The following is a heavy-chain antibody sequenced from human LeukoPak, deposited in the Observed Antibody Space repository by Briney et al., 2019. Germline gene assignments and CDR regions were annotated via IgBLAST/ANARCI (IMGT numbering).Heavy chain of an antibody. V-gene: IGHV3-21*01. CDR3: ARDLADGYNSFDY. J-gene: IGHJ4*02. CDR1: GFTFSSYS. CDR2: ISSSSSYI. D-gene: IGHD5-24*01. Sequence: PGGSLRLSCAASGFTFSSYSMNWVRQAPGKGLEWVSSISSSSSYIYYADSVKGRFTISRDNAKNSLYLQMNSLRAEDTAVYYRARDLADGYNSFDYWGQGTLVTVSS.